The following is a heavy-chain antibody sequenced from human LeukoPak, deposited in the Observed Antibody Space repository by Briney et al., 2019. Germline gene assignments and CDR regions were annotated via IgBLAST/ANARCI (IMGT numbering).Heavy chain of an antibody. CDR2: ISGSGGST. Sequence: GGSLRLSCAASGFTFSSYAMSWVRQAPGKRLEWVSAISGSGGSTYYADSVKGRFTISRDNSKNTLYLQMNSLRAEDTAVYYCAKDRAKGANPPYFDYWGQGTLVTVSS. CDR3: AKDRAKGANPPYFDY. J-gene: IGHJ4*02. CDR1: GFTFSSYA. V-gene: IGHV3-23*01. D-gene: IGHD1-26*01.